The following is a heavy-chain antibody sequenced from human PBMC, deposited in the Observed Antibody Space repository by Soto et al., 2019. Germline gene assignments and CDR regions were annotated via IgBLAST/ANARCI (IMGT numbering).Heavy chain of an antibody. CDR1: GYTFTNSG. CDR3: ARDQVIPTFGVYSMYYTGRDV. J-gene: IGHJ6*02. D-gene: IGHD3-3*01. CDR2: ISTDNGNT. Sequence: QVQLVQSGAEVKKPGASVKVSCKASGYTFTNSGISWVRQAPGQGLEWMGWISTDNGNTNYAQHLQGRVSMTTDTPTSTAYMNWRSLRSDDTSVYYFARDQVIPTFGVYSMYYTGRDVWGQGPTVTVPS. V-gene: IGHV1-18*01.